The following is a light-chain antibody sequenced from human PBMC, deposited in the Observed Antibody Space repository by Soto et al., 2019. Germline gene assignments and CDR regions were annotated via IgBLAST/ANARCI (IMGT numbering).Light chain of an antibody. V-gene: IGKV3-20*01. J-gene: IGKJ2*01. CDR1: QSVSSSY. CDR3: QQYGSSPYT. Sequence: EIVLTQSPGTLSLSPGERATLSCRASQSVSSSYLAWYQQKPGQAPRLLIYGASSRATGIPDRFSGSGSGTEVTLSISRLEAEDFAVYCWQQYGSSPYTCGQGTKLEIK. CDR2: GAS.